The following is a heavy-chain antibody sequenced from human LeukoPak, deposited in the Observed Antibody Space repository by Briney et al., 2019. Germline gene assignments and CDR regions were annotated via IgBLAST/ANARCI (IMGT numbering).Heavy chain of an antibody. CDR3: ARIAPHTALVTNWFAP. D-gene: IGHD5-18*01. Sequence: SGPTLVNPTETLTLTCTVSGFSLSNARMGVSWIRQPPGKALEWLAHIFWNGEKSYSTSLKSRLTISKDTSKSQVVLTMTNMDPVDTATYYCARIAPHTALVTNWFAPWGQGTLVTVSS. J-gene: IGHJ5*02. CDR1: GFSLSNARMG. CDR2: IFWNGEK. V-gene: IGHV2-26*01.